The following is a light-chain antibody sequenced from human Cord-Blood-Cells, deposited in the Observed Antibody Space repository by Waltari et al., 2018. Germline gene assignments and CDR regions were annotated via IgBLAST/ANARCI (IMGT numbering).Light chain of an antibody. J-gene: IGKJ1*01. CDR3: QKYNSAHQT. V-gene: IGKV1-27*01. CDR1: RGYSNY. Sequence: EIQLTQSLSSLSASVVDSDNSTCRASRGYSNYFAWYQQKTGKVPKLLIYAAATVHSGVPCRFSGSGYGTDFTLTISSLQPEDVATYYCQKYNSAHQTFGQGTKVEIK. CDR2: AAA.